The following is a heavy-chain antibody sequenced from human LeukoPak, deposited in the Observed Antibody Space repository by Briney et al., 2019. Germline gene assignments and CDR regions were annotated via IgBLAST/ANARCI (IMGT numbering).Heavy chain of an antibody. V-gene: IGHV4-59*01. Sequence: SETLSLTCTVSGESISGFYWTWIRQPPGKGLEWIGYIYYSGSTNYNPSLKSRVTISVDTSKNQFSLKLSSVTAADTAVYYCARASIAALLVSHQWFDPWGQGTLVTVSS. D-gene: IGHD6-6*01. CDR2: IYYSGST. CDR3: ARASIAALLVSHQWFDP. J-gene: IGHJ5*02. CDR1: GESISGFY.